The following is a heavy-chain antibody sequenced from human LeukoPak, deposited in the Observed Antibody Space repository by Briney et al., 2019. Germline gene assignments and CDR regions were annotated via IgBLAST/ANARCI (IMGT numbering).Heavy chain of an antibody. V-gene: IGHV3-7*01. J-gene: IGHJ4*02. CDR2: IKQDGSEK. Sequence: GGSLRLSCAASGFTFSSYWMSWVRQAPGKGLEWVANIKQDGSEKYYVDSVKGRFTISRDNSKNTLYLQMNSLRAEDTAVYYCARDYQVRGVQTYYFDYWGQGTLVTVSS. CDR3: ARDYQVRGVQTYYFDY. D-gene: IGHD3-10*01. CDR1: GFTFSSYW.